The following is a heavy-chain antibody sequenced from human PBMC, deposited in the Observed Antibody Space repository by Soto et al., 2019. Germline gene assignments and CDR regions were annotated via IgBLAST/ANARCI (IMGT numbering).Heavy chain of an antibody. V-gene: IGHV4-39*01. Sequence: QLQLQESGPGLVKPSETLSLTCTVSGGSISSSSYYWGWIRQPPGKGLEWIGSIYYSGSTYYNPSLKSRVPISVDTSKNQFSLKLSSVTAADTAVYYCASRAPRSGDYGEYYFDYWGQGTLVTVSS. CDR1: GGSISSSSYY. CDR2: IYYSGST. D-gene: IGHD4-17*01. CDR3: ASRAPRSGDYGEYYFDY. J-gene: IGHJ4*02.